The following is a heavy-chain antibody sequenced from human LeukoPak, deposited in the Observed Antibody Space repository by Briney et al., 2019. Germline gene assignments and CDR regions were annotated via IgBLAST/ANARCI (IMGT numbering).Heavy chain of an antibody. CDR3: ASHLACGSTSCPPFDY. Sequence: GGSLRLSCAASGFTFSSYAMHWVRQAPGKGLEWVAVISYDGSNKYYADSVKGRFTISRDNSKNTLYLQMNSLRAEDTAVYYCASHLACGSTSCPPFDYWGQGTLVTVSS. V-gene: IGHV3-30-3*01. D-gene: IGHD2-2*01. CDR1: GFTFSSYA. J-gene: IGHJ4*02. CDR2: ISYDGSNK.